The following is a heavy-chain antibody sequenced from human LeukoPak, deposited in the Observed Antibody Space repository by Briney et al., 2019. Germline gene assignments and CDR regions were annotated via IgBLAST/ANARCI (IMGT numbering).Heavy chain of an antibody. CDR2: VYYSGST. J-gene: IGHJ4*02. CDR1: GFTFSDYN. CDR3: ARLGYSSGRYGMDY. Sequence: PGGSLRLSCAASGFTFSDYNMNWLRQPPGKGLEWIGYVYYSGSTSYNPSLKSRVTISVDTSKNQFSLKMASVTAADTAVYYCARLGYSSGRYGMDYWGQGILVTVSS. D-gene: IGHD6-19*01. V-gene: IGHV4-59*01.